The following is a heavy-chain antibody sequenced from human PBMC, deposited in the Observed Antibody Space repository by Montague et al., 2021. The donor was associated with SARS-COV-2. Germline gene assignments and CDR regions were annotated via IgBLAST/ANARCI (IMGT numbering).Heavy chain of an antibody. J-gene: IGHJ4*02. D-gene: IGHD3-3*01. Sequence: SETLSLTCVVSGDSISTDNWWTWVRPPPGKVLEWVGEIYHTGSTKYKPSLKSRVTISVDTSKNQFSLKLSSVTAAATAVYYSATLPSSITIFGVVQGYYFDDWGQGTPVTVSS. CDR1: GDSISTDNW. CDR3: ATLPSSITIFGVVQGYYFDD. CDR2: IYHTGST. V-gene: IGHV4-4*02.